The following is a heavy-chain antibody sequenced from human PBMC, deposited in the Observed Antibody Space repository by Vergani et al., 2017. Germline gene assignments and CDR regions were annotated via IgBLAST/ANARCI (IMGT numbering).Heavy chain of an antibody. CDR1: GFTFSACP. D-gene: IGHD5-12*01. J-gene: IGHJ6*03. V-gene: IGHV3-23*01. CDR2: ISARYPST. CDR3: AGVGSGYDRYYYYYYMDV. Sequence: EVQLLQSGGGVIQPGGSVRLSCAASGFTFSACPMTWVRQAPGKGLEWVSAISARYPSTYSVKGRFTISRDNSKNTLYLQMNSLRAEDTAVYYCAGVGSGYDRYYYYYYMDVWGKGTTVTVSS.